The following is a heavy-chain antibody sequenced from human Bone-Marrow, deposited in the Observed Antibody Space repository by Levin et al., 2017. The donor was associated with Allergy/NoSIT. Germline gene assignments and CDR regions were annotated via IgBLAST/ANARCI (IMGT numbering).Heavy chain of an antibody. CDR3: TTEGDTAMPED. V-gene: IGHV3-15*01. D-gene: IGHD5-18*01. CDR2: IKSKTDGGTT. CDR1: GFTFSNAW. J-gene: IGHJ4*02. Sequence: ETLSLTCAASGFTFSNAWMSWVRQAPGKGLEWVGRIKSKTDGGTTDYAAPVKGRFTISRDDSKNTLYLQMNSLKTEDTAVYYCTTEGDTAMPEDWGQGTLVTVSS.